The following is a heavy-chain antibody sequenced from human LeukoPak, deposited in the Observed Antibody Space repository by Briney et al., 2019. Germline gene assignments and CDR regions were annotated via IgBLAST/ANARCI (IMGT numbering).Heavy chain of an antibody. D-gene: IGHD3-16*01. CDR2: ISSNGVNT. Sequence: GGSLRLSCSASGFSFSSYTMHWVRQTPGKGLEYVSGISSNGVNTYYPDSVKGRFTISRDNSKNTLYLQMSSLRPEDTAVYSCVKGDVYTSSGLDYWGQGTLVSVSS. V-gene: IGHV3-64D*06. CDR1: GFSFSSYT. J-gene: IGHJ4*02. CDR3: VKGDVYTSSGLDY.